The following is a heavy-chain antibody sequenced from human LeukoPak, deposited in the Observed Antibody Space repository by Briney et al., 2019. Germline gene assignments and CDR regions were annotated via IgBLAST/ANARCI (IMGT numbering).Heavy chain of an antibody. V-gene: IGHV4-34*01. Sequence: SETLSLTCAVYGGSFSGYYWSWIRQPQGKGLEWIGEINHSGSTNYNPSLKSRVTISVDTSKNQFSLKLSSVTAADTAVYYCARWSSNYYDTSGRRFDPWGQGTLVTVSS. CDR2: INHSGST. CDR1: GGSFSGYY. J-gene: IGHJ5*02. CDR3: ARWSSNYYDTSGRRFDP. D-gene: IGHD3-22*01.